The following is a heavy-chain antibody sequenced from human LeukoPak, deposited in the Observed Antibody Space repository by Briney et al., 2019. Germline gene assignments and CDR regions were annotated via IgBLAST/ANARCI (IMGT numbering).Heavy chain of an antibody. CDR1: GYTFTGYY. CDR3: ARWEGLYGSGSYSGY. Sequence: GASVKVSCKASGYTFTGYYMHWVRQAPGQGLEWMGWINPNSGGTNYAQKFQGRVTMTRDTFISTAYMELSRLRSDDTAVYYCARWEGLYGSGSYSGYWGQGTLVTVSS. D-gene: IGHD3-10*01. CDR2: INPNSGGT. J-gene: IGHJ4*02. V-gene: IGHV1-2*02.